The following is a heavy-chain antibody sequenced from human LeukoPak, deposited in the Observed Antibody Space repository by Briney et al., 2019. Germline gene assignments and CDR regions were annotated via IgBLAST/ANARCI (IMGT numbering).Heavy chain of an antibody. V-gene: IGHV3-11*01. D-gene: IGHD6-13*01. CDR2: ISSSGSTI. CDR1: GFTFSDYY. J-gene: IGHJ6*03. CDR3: ARAETSSGWYKGYYYYYMDV. Sequence: PGGSLRLSCAASGFTFSDYYMRWIRQAPGKGLEWVSYISSSGSTIFYADSVKGRFPISRTNAKNSLYLQMNSLTAEDTAVYYCARAETSSGWYKGYYYYYMDVWGKGTTVTVSS.